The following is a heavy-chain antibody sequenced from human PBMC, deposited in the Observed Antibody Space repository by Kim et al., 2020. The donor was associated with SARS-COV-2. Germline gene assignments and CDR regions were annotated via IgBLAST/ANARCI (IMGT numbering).Heavy chain of an antibody. D-gene: IGHD3-3*01. J-gene: IGHJ6*03. V-gene: IGHV3-48*03. CDR3: ARDGMFLDYYYMDV. Sequence: ADYVNGRFTISRDNAKNSLYLQMNSLRADDTAVYYCARDGMFLDYYYMDVWGKGTTVTVSS.